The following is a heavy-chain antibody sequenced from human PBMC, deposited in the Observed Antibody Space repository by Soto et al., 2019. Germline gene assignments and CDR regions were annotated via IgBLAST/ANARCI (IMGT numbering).Heavy chain of an antibody. CDR3: TRHNASSLWAY. Sequence: EVQLVESGGGLVQPGGSLKLSCAASGFTFSGSAMHWVRQASGKGLEWVGRIRSKANSYATAYAASVKGRFTISRDDSKNTAYLQMNSLKTEDTAVYYCTRHNASSLWAYWGQGTLVTVSS. CDR2: IRSKANSYAT. V-gene: IGHV3-73*01. D-gene: IGHD2-8*01. J-gene: IGHJ4*02. CDR1: GFTFSGSA.